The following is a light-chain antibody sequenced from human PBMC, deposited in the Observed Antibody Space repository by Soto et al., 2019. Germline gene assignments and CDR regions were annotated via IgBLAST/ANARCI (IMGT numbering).Light chain of an antibody. CDR2: EVN. J-gene: IGLJ1*01. CDR3: SSFASTHTYV. V-gene: IGLV2-14*01. CDR1: SSDVAFYNH. Sequence: QSALTQPASVSGSPGQSITISCTGTSSDVAFYNHVSWYQQHPGKAPKLLIYEVNSRPSGVSHRFSGSKSGNTASLTISGLQAEDEADYYCSSFASTHTYVFGTGTKLTVL.